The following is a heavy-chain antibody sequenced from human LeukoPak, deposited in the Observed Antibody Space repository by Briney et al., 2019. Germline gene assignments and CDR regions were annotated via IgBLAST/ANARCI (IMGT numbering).Heavy chain of an antibody. J-gene: IGHJ4*02. D-gene: IGHD1-26*01. CDR2: ISSTSSFI. CDR3: ARGGSYYYFDY. V-gene: IGHV3-21*01. Sequence: GGSLRLSCAASGFTFSTYSMNWVRQAPGKGLEWVSSISSTSSFIYYADSVKGRFTISRDNAKNSLYLQMNSLRAEDTAVYYCARGGSYYYFDYWGQGTLVTVSS. CDR1: GFTFSTYS.